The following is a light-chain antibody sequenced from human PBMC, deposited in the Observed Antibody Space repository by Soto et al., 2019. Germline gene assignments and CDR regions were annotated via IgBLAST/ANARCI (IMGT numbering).Light chain of an antibody. Sequence: DIQLTQSPSFLSASVGDRVTITCRASQGISSYLAWYQQKPGKAPKLLIYAASTLQSGVQSRFSGSGSGTEFTLTISNLQPEDFATYYCQQLNSYPNTFGQGTKLEIK. J-gene: IGKJ2*01. CDR2: AAS. CDR3: QQLNSYPNT. CDR1: QGISSY. V-gene: IGKV1-9*01.